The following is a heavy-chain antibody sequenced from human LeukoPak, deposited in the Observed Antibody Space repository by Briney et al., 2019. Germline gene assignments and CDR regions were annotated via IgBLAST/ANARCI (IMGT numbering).Heavy chain of an antibody. D-gene: IGHD2-8*01. Sequence: SETLSLTCAVYGGSFSGYYWSWIRQPPGKGLEWIGEINHSGSTNYNPSLKSRVTISADTSKNQFSLKLRSVTAADTAVYYCARQYCTNGVCYRNFDYWGQGTLVTVSS. CDR2: INHSGST. CDR1: GGSFSGYY. V-gene: IGHV4-34*01. J-gene: IGHJ4*02. CDR3: ARQYCTNGVCYRNFDY.